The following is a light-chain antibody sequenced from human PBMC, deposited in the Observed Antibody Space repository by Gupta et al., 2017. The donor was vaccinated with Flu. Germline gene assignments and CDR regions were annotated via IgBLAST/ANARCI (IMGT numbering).Light chain of an antibody. CDR2: MAS. J-gene: IGKJ2*01. V-gene: IGKV1-5*03. Sequence: PSTLTASVGDRVTITCRASQSIRDWLAWYQQKPGKAPNLLIYMASTLESGVPSRFSCSGYGTEFTLTISSLQPDDFTTYYCQQYDTYLATFGQGTKLEIK. CDR3: QQYDTYLAT. CDR1: QSIRDW.